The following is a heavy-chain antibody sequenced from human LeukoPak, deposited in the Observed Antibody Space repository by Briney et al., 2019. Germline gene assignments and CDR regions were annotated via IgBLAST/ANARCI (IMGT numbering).Heavy chain of an antibody. CDR3: ARHGGESIVAMILHAFDI. D-gene: IGHD5-12*01. CDR1: GGSISSYS. V-gene: IGHV4-59*08. Sequence: PSETLSLTCTVSGGSISSYSWSWIQQPPGKGLEWIGSIYYSGSTNYNPSLKSRVTMSVDTSKNQFSLKMSSVIAADTAVYYCARHGGESIVAMILHAFDIWGQGTMVTVSS. CDR2: IYYSGST. J-gene: IGHJ3*02.